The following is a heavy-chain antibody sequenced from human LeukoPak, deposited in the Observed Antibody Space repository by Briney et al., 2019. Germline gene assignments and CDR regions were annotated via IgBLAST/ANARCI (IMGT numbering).Heavy chain of an antibody. J-gene: IGHJ4*02. CDR1: GYTFTSYG. CDR2: IGAYNGNT. Sequence: APVKVSCKASGYTFTSYGISWARQAPGQGLEWMGWIGAYNGNTNYAQKLQGRVTMTTDTSTSTAYMELRSLRSDDTAVYYCARATDQALDYWGQGTLVTVSS. CDR3: ARATDQALDY. V-gene: IGHV1-18*04. D-gene: IGHD4-17*01.